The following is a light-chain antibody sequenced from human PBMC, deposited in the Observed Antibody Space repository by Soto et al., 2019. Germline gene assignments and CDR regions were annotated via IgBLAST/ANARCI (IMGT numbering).Light chain of an antibody. Sequence: AIQMTQSPSSLSASVGDRVTITCRASQDIRNDLGWYQEKVGQAPKLLIYAASNLQSGVPSTFSGSGSGTDFTLTISSLLPEDFATYYCLQDYNYPWTFGQGTKVEI. V-gene: IGKV1-6*01. J-gene: IGKJ1*01. CDR1: QDIRND. CDR3: LQDYNYPWT. CDR2: AAS.